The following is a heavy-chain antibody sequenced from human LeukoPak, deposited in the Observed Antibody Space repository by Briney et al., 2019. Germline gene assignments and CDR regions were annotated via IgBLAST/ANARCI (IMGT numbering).Heavy chain of an antibody. V-gene: IGHV3-23*01. CDR3: AKEGDNYDFWSGYPPDV. CDR2: ISGSGGST. Sequence: GGSLRLSCAASGFTFSSYAMSWVRQAPGKGLEWVSAISGSGGSTYYADSVKGRFTISRDNSKNTLYLQMNSLRAEDTAVYYCAKEGDNYDFWSGYPPDVWGKGTTVTVSS. D-gene: IGHD3-3*01. CDR1: GFTFSSYA. J-gene: IGHJ6*04.